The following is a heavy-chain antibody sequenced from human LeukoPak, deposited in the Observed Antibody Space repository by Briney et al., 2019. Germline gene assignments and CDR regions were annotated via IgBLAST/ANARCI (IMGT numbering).Heavy chain of an antibody. V-gene: IGHV1-46*01. CDR1: GYTFTSFH. CDR3: ARGHSFRGGYVSRWLDP. D-gene: IGHD3-10*01. CDR2: IDPSGGST. J-gene: IGHJ5*02. Sequence: GASVTVSCKTSGYTFTSFHMHWVRQAPGQGLEWMGMIDPSGGSTTYAQNFQGRVTMTRDTSTNTFYMELSSLRFDDTAICFCARGHSFRGGYVSRWLDPWGQGTLVTVSS.